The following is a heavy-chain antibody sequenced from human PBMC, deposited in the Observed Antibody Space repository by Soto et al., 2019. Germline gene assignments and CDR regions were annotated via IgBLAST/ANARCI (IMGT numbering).Heavy chain of an antibody. J-gene: IGHJ6*03. Sequence: SQTLSLTCTVSGGSISSYDCRRILQPQGKGLEWIGYIYYSGSTNYNPSLKSRVTISVDTSKNQFSLKLSSVTAADTAVYYCARSKSGPYYYYYMDVWGKGTTVTVSS. CDR1: GGSISSYD. V-gene: IGHV4-59*01. CDR3: ARSKSGPYYYYYMDV. CDR2: IYYSGST.